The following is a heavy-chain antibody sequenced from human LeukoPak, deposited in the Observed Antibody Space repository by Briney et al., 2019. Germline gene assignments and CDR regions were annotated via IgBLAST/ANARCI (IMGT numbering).Heavy chain of an antibody. D-gene: IGHD6-6*01. CDR2: INHSGST. V-gene: IGHV4-4*02. CDR3: AKDSIAARRWFDP. CDR1: GGSISSSNW. Sequence: SGTLSLTCAVSGGSISSSNWWSWVRQPPGKGLEWIGEINHSGSTNYNPSLKSRVTISVDTSKNQFSLKLSSVTAADTAVYYCAKDSIAARRWFDPWGQGTLVTVSS. J-gene: IGHJ5*02.